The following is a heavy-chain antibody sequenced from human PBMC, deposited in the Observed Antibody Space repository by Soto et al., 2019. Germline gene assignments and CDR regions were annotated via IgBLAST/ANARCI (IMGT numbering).Heavy chain of an antibody. D-gene: IGHD3-16*01. CDR3: ARDGGQTVVDS. J-gene: IGHJ5*01. V-gene: IGHV1-18*01. CDR1: GYTFSTDG. Sequence: QVQLVQSGAEVKKPGASVKVSCKASGYTFSTDGISWLRQAPGQGLEWMVWISGYNANTKYAQNLQGRVTMTTDTSTSTAYMELRSLTSDDTAVYYCARDGGQTVVDSWGQGTLVTVSS. CDR2: ISGYNANT.